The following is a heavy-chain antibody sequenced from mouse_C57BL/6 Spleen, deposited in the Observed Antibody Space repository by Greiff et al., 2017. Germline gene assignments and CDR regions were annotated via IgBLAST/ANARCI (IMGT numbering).Heavy chain of an antibody. Sequence: EVQLQESGPGMVKPSQSLSLTCTVTGYSITSGYDWHWIRHFPGNKLEWMGYISYSGSTNYNPSLKSRISITHDTSKNHFFLKLNSVTTEDTATYYCARDRLLHWYFDVWGTGTTVTVSS. CDR1: GYSITSGYD. CDR3: ARDRLLHWYFDV. CDR2: ISYSGST. D-gene: IGHD2-3*01. J-gene: IGHJ1*03. V-gene: IGHV3-1*01.